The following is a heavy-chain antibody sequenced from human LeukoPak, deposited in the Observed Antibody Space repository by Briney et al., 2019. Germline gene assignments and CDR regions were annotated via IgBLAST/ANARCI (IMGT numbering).Heavy chain of an antibody. J-gene: IGHJ4*02. CDR2: IKQEGSQK. CDR3: VSTGSQLDY. CDR1: GFSLSRYW. D-gene: IGHD2-2*01. V-gene: IGHV3-7*01. Sequence: GWALRLSCAASGFSLSRYWITWVRQAPAKGLAGVANIKQEGSQKYYVDSVKGRFTISRDNAKNSLYLQMNSLRAEDTAVYYCVSTGSQLDYWGQGTLVTVSS.